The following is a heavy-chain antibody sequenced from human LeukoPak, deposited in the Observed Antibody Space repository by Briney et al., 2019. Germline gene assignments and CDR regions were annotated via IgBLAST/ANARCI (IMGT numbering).Heavy chain of an antibody. D-gene: IGHD3-3*01. Sequence: GGSLRLSCAASGFTVSSNYMSWVRQAPGKGLEWVSVIYSGGSTYYADSVKGRFTISRDNSKNTLYLQMNSLRAEDTAVYYCAREAYDFWSGYRLGRAFDIWGQGTMVTVSS. V-gene: IGHV3-53*01. CDR2: IYSGGST. CDR3: AREAYDFWSGYRLGRAFDI. CDR1: GFTVSSNY. J-gene: IGHJ3*02.